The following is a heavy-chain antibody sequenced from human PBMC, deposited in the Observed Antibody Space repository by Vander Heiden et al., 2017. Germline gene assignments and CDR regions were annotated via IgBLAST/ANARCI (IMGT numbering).Heavy chain of an antibody. D-gene: IGHD6-13*01. CDR1: GFTFSSYG. Sequence: QVQLVESGGGVVQPGRSLRLSCAASGFTFSSYGMHWVRQAPGKGLEWVAVIWYDGSNKYYADSVKGRFTISRDNSKNTLYLQMNSLRAEDTAVYYCARSRAAAGFDYWGQGTLVTVSS. V-gene: IGHV3-33*01. CDR3: ARSRAAAGFDY. J-gene: IGHJ4*02. CDR2: IWYDGSNK.